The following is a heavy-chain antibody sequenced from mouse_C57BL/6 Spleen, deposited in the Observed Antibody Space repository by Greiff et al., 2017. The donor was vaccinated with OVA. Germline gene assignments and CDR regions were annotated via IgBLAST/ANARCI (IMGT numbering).Heavy chain of an antibody. V-gene: IGHV5-4*01. D-gene: IGHD1-1*01. CDR2: ISDGGSYT. CDR3: AREGYGSSYWFAY. Sequence: DVMLVESGGGLVKPGGSLKLSCAASGFTFSSYAMSWVRQTPEKRLEWVATISDGGSYTYYPDNVKGRFTISRDNAKNNLYLQMSHLKSEDTAMYYCAREGYGSSYWFAYWGQGTLVTVSA. J-gene: IGHJ3*01. CDR1: GFTFSSYA.